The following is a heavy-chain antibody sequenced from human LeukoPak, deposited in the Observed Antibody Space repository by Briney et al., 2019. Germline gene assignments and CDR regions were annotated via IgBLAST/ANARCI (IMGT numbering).Heavy chain of an antibody. CDR1: GFTFSSYW. V-gene: IGHV3-7*01. J-gene: IGHJ3*02. CDR2: IKQDGSEE. D-gene: IGHD2-2*01. CDR3: ARDGVGQYAFDI. Sequence: PGGSLRLSCAASGFTFSSYWMSWVRQDPGQVLEWVANIKQDGSEEYYVDSVKGRFTIDRDNAKNSLYLQMNSLRAEDTAVYYCARDGVGQYAFDIWGQGTMVTVSS.